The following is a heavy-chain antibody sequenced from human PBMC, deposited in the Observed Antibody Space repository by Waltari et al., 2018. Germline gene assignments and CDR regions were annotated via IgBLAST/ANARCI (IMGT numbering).Heavy chain of an antibody. D-gene: IGHD2-15*01. CDR3: ARDRGRGIYLDS. Sequence: QLQLQESGPGLVKPSGTLSLTCAVSGDSMSSTDWLSWVRQSPGKGLEWIGQVQRSGRTNYNPSFASRVTISVDTSTNHFTLKVTSATAADTAVYFCARDRGRGIYLDSWGQGTLVTFSP. V-gene: IGHV4-4*02. J-gene: IGHJ4*02. CDR1: GDSMSSTDW. CDR2: VQRSGRT.